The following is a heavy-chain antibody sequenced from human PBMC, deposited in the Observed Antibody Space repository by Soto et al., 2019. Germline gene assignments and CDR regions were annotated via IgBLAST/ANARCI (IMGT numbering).Heavy chain of an antibody. CDR3: AGGYYYDSSGYNYYYYGMDV. V-gene: IGHV1-69*13. D-gene: IGHD3-22*01. Sequence: ASVKVSCKXSGGTFSSYAISWVRQDPGQGLEWMGGIIPIVGTANYAQKFQGRVTITADESTSTAYMELSSLRSEDTAVYYCAGGYYYDSSGYNYYYYGMDVWGHGTTVTVSS. CDR1: GGTFSSYA. CDR2: IIPIVGTA. J-gene: IGHJ6*02.